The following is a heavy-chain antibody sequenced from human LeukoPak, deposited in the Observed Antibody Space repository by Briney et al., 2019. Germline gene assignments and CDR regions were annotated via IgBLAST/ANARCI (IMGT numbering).Heavy chain of an antibody. D-gene: IGHD1-26*01. Sequence: ASVHVSCKACGYTFTGYYLHGVRPAAGRGGAGMGWINPNSGGTNNAQKTQGRVTTTRDPSISTTNMEPSSLRSDDTAMYHCTSGGNYYLHDTNFDYWGQGTLVTVSS. CDR2: INPNSGGT. J-gene: IGHJ4*02. CDR1: GYTFTGYY. V-gene: IGHV1-2*02. CDR3: TSGGNYYLHDTNFDY.